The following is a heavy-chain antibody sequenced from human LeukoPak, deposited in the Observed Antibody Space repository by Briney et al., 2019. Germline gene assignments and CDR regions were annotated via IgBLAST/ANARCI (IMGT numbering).Heavy chain of an antibody. CDR1: GFTFSSYA. J-gene: IGHJ4*02. CDR2: ISGDGDGT. V-gene: IGHV3-23*01. Sequence: GGSLRLSCAASGFTFSSYAMSWVRQAPGKGLEWVSAISGDGDGTYYADSVKGRFTISRDNSKNTLYLQMNSLGAEDTALYYCAKRHYCSSTICYGFDYWDQGTLVTVSS. CDR3: AKRHYCSSTICYGFDY. D-gene: IGHD2-2*01.